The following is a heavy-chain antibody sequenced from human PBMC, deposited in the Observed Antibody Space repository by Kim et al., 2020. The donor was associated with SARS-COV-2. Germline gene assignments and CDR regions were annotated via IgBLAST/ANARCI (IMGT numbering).Heavy chain of an antibody. J-gene: IGHJ4*02. CDR1: GGSISSSSYY. CDR3: ARGSGELLSDY. V-gene: IGHV4-39*01. CDR2: IYYSGST. D-gene: IGHD3-10*01. Sequence: SETLSLTCTVSGGSISSSSYYWGWIRQPPGKGLEWIGSIYYSGSTYYNPSLKSRVTISVDTSKNQFSLKLSSVTAADTAVYYCARGSGELLSDYWGQGTLVTVSS.